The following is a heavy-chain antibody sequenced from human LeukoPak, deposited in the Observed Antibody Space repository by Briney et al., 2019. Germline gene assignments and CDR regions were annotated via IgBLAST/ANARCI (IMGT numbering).Heavy chain of an antibody. Sequence: GGSLRLSCTASGFTFSSYNMNWVRQAPGKGLDWVSYISSSGPTMFYADSVKGRFTISRDNAKNSLYLQLTSLRAEDSAVYYCVRDGTTNFLTHWGQGTLVTVSS. CDR3: VRDGTTNFLTH. D-gene: IGHD2/OR15-2a*01. J-gene: IGHJ4*02. CDR1: GFTFSSYN. CDR2: ISSSGPTM. V-gene: IGHV3-48*03.